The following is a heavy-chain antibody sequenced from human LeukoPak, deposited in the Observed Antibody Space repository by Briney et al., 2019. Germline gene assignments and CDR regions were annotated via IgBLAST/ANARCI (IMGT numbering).Heavy chain of an antibody. D-gene: IGHD2-8*02. CDR1: GFTFSRSA. Sequence: GGSLRLSCAASGFTFSRSAMSWVRQAPGKGLEWVSVIYSSGGTYYADSVRGRFTISRDNSRNTVYLQMDSLRVEDTAIYYCARDMSGPPLFYYWGQGTLVTVSS. V-gene: IGHV3-23*01. J-gene: IGHJ4*02. CDR3: ARDMSGPPLFYY. CDR2: IYSSGGT.